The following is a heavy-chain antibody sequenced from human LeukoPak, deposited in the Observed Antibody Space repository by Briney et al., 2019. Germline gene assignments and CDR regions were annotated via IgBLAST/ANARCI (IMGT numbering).Heavy chain of an antibody. CDR3: TTYYYDSSGYYWFDP. D-gene: IGHD3-22*01. CDR2: IKSKTDGGTT. J-gene: IGHJ5*02. V-gene: IGHV3-15*01. CDR1: GITFSSYS. Sequence: GGSLRLSCGASGITFSSYSMNWVRQAPGKGLEWVGRIKSKTDGGTTDYAAPVKGRFTISRDDSKNTLYLQMSSLKTEDTAVYYCTTYYYDSSGYYWFDPWGQGTLVTVSS.